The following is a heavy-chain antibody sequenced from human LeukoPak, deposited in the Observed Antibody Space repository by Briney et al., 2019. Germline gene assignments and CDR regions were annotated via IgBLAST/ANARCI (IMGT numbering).Heavy chain of an antibody. CDR1: GGSMISYY. CDR2: IYYNGDT. D-gene: IGHD4-23*01. J-gene: IGHJ4*02. Sequence: SETLSLTCTVSGGSMISYYWTWIRQAPGKGLEWIGYIYYNGDTNYNPSLKSRVTMSIDTSKTHFSLNLRSVTAADTVVYYCTRGTTVISLDYWGQGILVTVSS. V-gene: IGHV4-59*01. CDR3: TRGTTVISLDY.